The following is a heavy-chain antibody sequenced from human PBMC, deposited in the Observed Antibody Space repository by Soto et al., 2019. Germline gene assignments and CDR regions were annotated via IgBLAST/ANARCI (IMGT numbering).Heavy chain of an antibody. CDR3: VRDSARIVVVPRVDGDNWFDP. D-gene: IGHD2-2*01. CDR1: GFTFSDYF. V-gene: IGHV3-11*04. Sequence: QVHLVESGGGVVKPAGSLRLSCAASGFTFSDYFMSWIRQATGTGLEWVSFISGSGDNIKYADSVKGRFTISRDNAKNSLYLQMYSLRDEDTSVYYCVRDSARIVVVPRVDGDNWFDPWGQGTLVTVSS. CDR2: ISGSGDNI. J-gene: IGHJ5*02.